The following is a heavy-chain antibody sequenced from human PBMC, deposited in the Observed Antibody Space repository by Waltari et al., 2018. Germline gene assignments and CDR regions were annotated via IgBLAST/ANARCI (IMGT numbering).Heavy chain of an antibody. CDR1: GGSISSGGYY. Sequence: QVQLQESGPGLVKPSQTLSLTCTVSGGSISSGGYYWSWIRQHPGKGLEWIGYIYHSGSTYYNPSLKSRVTISVDRSKNQFSLKLSSVTAADTAVYYCARVSSGYDSARWVEPHPYYYYGMDVWGQGTTVTVSS. V-gene: IGHV4-31*03. D-gene: IGHD5-12*01. CDR2: IYHSGST. J-gene: IGHJ6*02. CDR3: ARVSSGYDSARWVEPHPYYYYGMDV.